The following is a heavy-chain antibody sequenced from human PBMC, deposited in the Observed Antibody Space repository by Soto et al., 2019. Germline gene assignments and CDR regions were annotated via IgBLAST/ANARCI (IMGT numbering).Heavy chain of an antibody. J-gene: IGHJ5*01. CDR3: ARGRYCLTGRCFPNWFDS. Sequence: PXETLSLTCSVSGDSISTVDYFWAWIRQPPGQALEYIGYIYKSTTTYYNPSFESRVAISLDTSKSQFSLTVTSVTAADTAVYFCARGRYCLTGRCFPNWFDSWGQGTLVTAPQ. CDR2: IYKSTTT. CDR1: GDSISTVDYF. D-gene: IGHD2-15*01. V-gene: IGHV4-30-4*01.